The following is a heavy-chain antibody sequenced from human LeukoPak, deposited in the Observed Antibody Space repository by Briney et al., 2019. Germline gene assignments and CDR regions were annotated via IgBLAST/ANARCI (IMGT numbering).Heavy chain of an antibody. J-gene: IGHJ4*02. V-gene: IGHV3-7*05. CDR1: GFSLSGHW. D-gene: IGHD1-14*01. Sequence: PGGSLRLSCATSGFSLSGHWMNWVRQPPGKGLEWVANIKADGGEKYYVDSVKGRFTISRDDAKRTVDLQMDNMRAEDTAIYYCAYRNNLEYWGQGALVTVSS. CDR3: AYRNNLEY. CDR2: IKADGGEK.